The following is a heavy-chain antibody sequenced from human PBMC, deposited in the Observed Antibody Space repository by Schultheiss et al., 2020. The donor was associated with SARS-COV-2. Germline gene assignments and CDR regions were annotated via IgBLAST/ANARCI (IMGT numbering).Heavy chain of an antibody. CDR2: IYHSGST. V-gene: IGHV4-39*07. CDR1: GGSISSSSYY. D-gene: IGHD5-18*01. CDR3: ARVERGYSYGRLYYYYYMDV. J-gene: IGHJ6*03. Sequence: SQTLSLTCTFSGGSISSSSYYWGWIRQPPGKGLEWIGSIYHSGSTYYNPSLKSRVTISVDTSKNQFSLKLSSVTAADTAVYYCARVERGYSYGRLYYYYYMDVWGKGTTVTVSS.